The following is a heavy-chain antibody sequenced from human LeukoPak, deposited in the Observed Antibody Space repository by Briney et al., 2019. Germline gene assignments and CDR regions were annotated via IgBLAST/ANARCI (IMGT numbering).Heavy chain of an antibody. CDR1: GYTFTGYY. J-gene: IGHJ5*02. CDR3: ARVVVVPAAPNWFDP. Sequence: ASVKVSCKASGYTFTGYYMHGVRQAPGQGLEWMGWINPNSGGTNYAQKFQGRVTMTRDTSISTAYMELSRLRSDDTAVYYCARVVVVPAAPNWFDPWGQGTLVTVSS. V-gene: IGHV1-2*02. D-gene: IGHD2-2*01. CDR2: INPNSGGT.